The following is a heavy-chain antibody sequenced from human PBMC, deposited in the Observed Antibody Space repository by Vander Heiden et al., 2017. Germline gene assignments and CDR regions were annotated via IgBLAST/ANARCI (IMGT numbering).Heavy chain of an antibody. V-gene: IGHV3-33*01. J-gene: IGHJ2*01. CDR2: IWYDGSNK. CDR1: GFPFGSYG. Sequence: QVQLVESGVGVVQPGRSRRPSCAASGFPFGSYGRHWVRQAPGKGLEWVAVIWYDGSNKYYADSGKGRFTISRDNSKNTLYLQMNSLRAEDTAVYYCARDFTRGGDWYFDLWGRGTLVTVSS. D-gene: IGHD3-10*01. CDR3: ARDFTRGGDWYFDL.